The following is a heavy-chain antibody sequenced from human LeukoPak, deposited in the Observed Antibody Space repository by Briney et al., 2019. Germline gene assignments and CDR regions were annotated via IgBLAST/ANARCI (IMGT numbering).Heavy chain of an antibody. J-gene: IGHJ3*02. Sequence: GGSLRLSCAASGFTVSSNYMSWVRQAPGKGLEWVSVIYSGGSTYYADSVKGRFTISRDNSKNTLYLQMNSLRAEDTAVYYCARVVAVAGRGLGAFDIWGQGTMVTVSS. CDR3: ARVVAVAGRGLGAFDI. V-gene: IGHV3-66*01. D-gene: IGHD6-19*01. CDR1: GFTVSSNY. CDR2: IYSGGST.